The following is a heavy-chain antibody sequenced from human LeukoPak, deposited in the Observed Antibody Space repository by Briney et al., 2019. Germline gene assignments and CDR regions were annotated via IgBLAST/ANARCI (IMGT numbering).Heavy chain of an antibody. V-gene: IGHV4-59*01. CDR3: ARDSPPLYSSGWYGVGPP. CDR1: GGSISSYC. Sequence: SETLSLTCTVSGGSISSYCWSWIRQPPGKGLEWIGYIYYSGSTNYNPSLKSRVTISVDTSKNQFSLKLSSVTAADTAVYYCARDSPPLYSSGWYGVGPPWGQGTLVTVSS. CDR2: IYYSGST. D-gene: IGHD6-19*01. J-gene: IGHJ4*02.